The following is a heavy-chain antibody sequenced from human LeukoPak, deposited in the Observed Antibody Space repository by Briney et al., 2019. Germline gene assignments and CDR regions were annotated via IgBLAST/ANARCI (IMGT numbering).Heavy chain of an antibody. CDR1: GGSFSGYY. CDR2: INHSGST. J-gene: IGHJ5*02. CDR3: ARHPTTMIVVDWFDP. Sequence: SETLSLTCAVYGGSFSGYYWSWIRQPPGKGLEWIGEINHSGSTNYNPSLKSRVTISVDTSKNQFSLKLSSVTAADTAVYYCARHPTTMIVVDWFDPWGQGTLVTVSS. V-gene: IGHV4-34*01. D-gene: IGHD3-22*01.